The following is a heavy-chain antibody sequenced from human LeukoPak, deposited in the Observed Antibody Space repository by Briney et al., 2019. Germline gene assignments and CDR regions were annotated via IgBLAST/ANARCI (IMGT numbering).Heavy chain of an antibody. CDR2: ISSSTSDI. CDR1: GFTLSRKS. D-gene: IGHD5-12*01. V-gene: IGHV3-21*05. J-gene: IGHJ6*02. CDR3: ARDLYSSGSGGLDV. Sequence: PGGSLRLSCAASGFTLSRKSMSWVRQAPGKGLEWVSYISSSTSDIYYADSVKGRFTISRDNAQNSLYLQMSSLRVEDTAVYYCARDLYSSGSGGLDVWGQGTTVTVSS.